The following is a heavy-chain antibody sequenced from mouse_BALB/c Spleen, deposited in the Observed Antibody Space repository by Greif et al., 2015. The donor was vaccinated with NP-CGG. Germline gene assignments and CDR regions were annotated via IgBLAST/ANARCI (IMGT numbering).Heavy chain of an antibody. CDR3: ASPYGYDVSWFAY. V-gene: IGHV7-3*02. CDR2: IRNKANGYTT. Sequence: EVQLVESGGGLVQPGGSLRLSCATSGFTFTDYYMSWVRQPPGKALEWLGFIRNKANGYTTEYSASVKGRFTISRDNSQSILYLQMNTLRAEDSATYYCASPYGYDVSWFAYWGQGTLVTVSA. D-gene: IGHD2-2*01. CDR1: GFTFTDYY. J-gene: IGHJ3*01.